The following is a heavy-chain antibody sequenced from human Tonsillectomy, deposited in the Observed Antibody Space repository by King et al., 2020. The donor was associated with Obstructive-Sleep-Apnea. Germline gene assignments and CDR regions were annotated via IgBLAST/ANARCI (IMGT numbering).Heavy chain of an antibody. V-gene: IGHV3-30-3*01. CDR2: ISYDGSNK. Sequence: VQLVESGGGVVQPGRSLRLPCAASGFTFSSYAMHWVRQAPGKGLEWVTIISYDGSNKYYADSVKGRFTISRDNSTNTLYLQMNSLRAEDTAVYYCARGPQLLWFGELLVDYWGQGTLVTVSS. CDR1: GFTFSSYA. D-gene: IGHD3-10*01. J-gene: IGHJ4*02. CDR3: ARGPQLLWFGELLVDY.